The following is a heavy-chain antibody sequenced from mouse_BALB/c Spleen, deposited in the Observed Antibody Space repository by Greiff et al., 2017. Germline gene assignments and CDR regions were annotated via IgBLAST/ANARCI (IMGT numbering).Heavy chain of an antibody. V-gene: IGHV3-6*02. J-gene: IGHJ4*01. CDR3: VRYYAMDY. CDR2: ISYDGSN. D-gene: IGHD1-1*01. Sequence: VQLKESGPGLVKPSQSLSLTCSVTGYSITSGYYWNWIRQFPGNKLEWMGYISYDGSNNYNPSLKNRISITRDTSKNQFFLKLNSVTTEDTATYYCVRYYAMDYWGQGTSVTVSS. CDR1: GYSITSGYY.